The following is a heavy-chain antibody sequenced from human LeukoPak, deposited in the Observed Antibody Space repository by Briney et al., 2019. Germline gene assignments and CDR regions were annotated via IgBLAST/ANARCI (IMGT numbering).Heavy chain of an antibody. J-gene: IGHJ4*02. CDR1: GFTFSNYW. V-gene: IGHV3-7*01. Sequence: GGSLRLSCAASGFTFSNYWMSWVRQAPGKGLGWVANMKQDGSEKYYVDSVKGRFTISRDNAKNSLYLQMNSLRAEDTAVYYWGRDIHASGGYGLGRYYPYWGQGTLVTVSS. CDR3: GRDIHASGGYGLGRYYPY. CDR2: MKQDGSEK. D-gene: IGHD3-10*01.